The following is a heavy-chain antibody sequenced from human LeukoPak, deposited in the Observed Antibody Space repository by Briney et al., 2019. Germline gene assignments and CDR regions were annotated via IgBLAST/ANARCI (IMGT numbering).Heavy chain of an antibody. CDR1: GFSFSNYA. J-gene: IGHJ4*02. D-gene: IGHD3-16*02. Sequence: GGSLRLSCAASGFSFSNYAMSWVRQAPGKGLEWVSSISSSSSYIYYADSVKGRFTISRDNAKNSLYLQMNSLRAEDTAVYYCAGELRLGELSTYDWGQGTLVTVSS. CDR2: ISSSSSYI. V-gene: IGHV3-21*01. CDR3: AGELRLGELSTYD.